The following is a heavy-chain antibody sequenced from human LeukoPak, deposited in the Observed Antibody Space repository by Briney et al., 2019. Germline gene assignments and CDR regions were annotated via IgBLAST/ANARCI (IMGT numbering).Heavy chain of an antibody. CDR1: GGSISSDDYY. J-gene: IGHJ4*02. CDR2: IHYSEST. Sequence: SQTLSLTCSVSGGSISSDDYYWSWIRQPPGKGLEWIGYIHYSESTYHNPSLKSRATISEDTSKKEFPLMQSSVPAADTAVYYCARVGLLQCGYYFDYWGQGTLVTVSS. V-gene: IGHV4-30-4*01. D-gene: IGHD2-15*01. CDR3: ARVGLLQCGYYFDY.